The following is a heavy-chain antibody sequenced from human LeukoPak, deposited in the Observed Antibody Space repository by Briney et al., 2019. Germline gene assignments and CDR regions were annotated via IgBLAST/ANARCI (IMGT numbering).Heavy chain of an antibody. CDR3: ARGGGPYRPLDY. V-gene: IGHV4-4*02. CDR2: VNLQGST. J-gene: IGHJ4*02. Sequence: SGTLSLTCGVSGGSIGNTNWWTWVRQPPGKGLEWIGEVNLQGSTNYNPSLKSRVAISVDKSENHISLKLTSVTAADTAVYYWARGGGPYRPLDYSGQGTLVTVAS. CDR1: GGSIGNTNW.